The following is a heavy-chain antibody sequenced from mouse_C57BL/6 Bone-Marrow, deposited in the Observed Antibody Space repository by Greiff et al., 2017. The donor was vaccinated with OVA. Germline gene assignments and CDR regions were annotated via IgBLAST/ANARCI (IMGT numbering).Heavy chain of an antibody. J-gene: IGHJ2*01. V-gene: IGHV5-6*01. CDR2: ISSGGSYT. CDR3: ARHYYGYYYFDY. Sequence: EVQGVESGGDLVKPGGSLKLSCAASGFTFSSYGMSWVRQTPDKRLEWVATISSGGSYTYYPDSVKGRFTISRDNAKNTLYLQMSSLKSEDTAMYYCARHYYGYYYFDYWGQGTTLTVSS. D-gene: IGHD2-2*01. CDR1: GFTFSSYG.